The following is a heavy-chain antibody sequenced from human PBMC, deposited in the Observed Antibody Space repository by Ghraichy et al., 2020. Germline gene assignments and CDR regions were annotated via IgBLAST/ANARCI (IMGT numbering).Heavy chain of an antibody. D-gene: IGHD1-7*01. J-gene: IGHJ6*02. CDR2: FYYSGST. V-gene: IGHV4-59*01. Sequence: SETLSLTCAVSGGSFTNYYWSWIRKAPGKGLEWIGCFYYSGSTNYNPSLKSRVTISVDTSKNQFSLRLTSVTAADTAVYYCARGEASGTPQHFFYYAMDVWGQGTTGTVSS. CDR3: ARGEASGTPQHFFYYAMDV. CDR1: GGSFTNYY.